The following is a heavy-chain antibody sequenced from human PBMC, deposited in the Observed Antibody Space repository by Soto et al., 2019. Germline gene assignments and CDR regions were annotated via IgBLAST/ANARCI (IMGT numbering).Heavy chain of an antibody. CDR1: GFTLSNYA. CDR2: ISNDGSNK. J-gene: IGHJ4*02. D-gene: IGHD3-22*01. CDR3: ARAVGGYLDY. Sequence: QVQLVESGGGVVQPGRSLKLSCVASGFTLSNYALHWVRQAPGKGPEWMAFISNDGSNKLYADSVKGRFTISRDNSKNTMYLEMNSMIPEDTAVLYCARAVGGYLDYWGQGTLVTVSS. V-gene: IGHV3-30*04.